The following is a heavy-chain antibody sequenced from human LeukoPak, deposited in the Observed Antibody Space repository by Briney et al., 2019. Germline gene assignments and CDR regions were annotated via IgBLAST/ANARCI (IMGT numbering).Heavy chain of an antibody. CDR1: GFSFSSYS. V-gene: IGHV3-21*01. Sequence: GGSLRLSCAASGFSFSSYSMNWVRQAPGKGLEWVSSISGTSGYIYYADSVKGRFTISRDNAKNSLYLQMTSLRAEDTAVYYCARATPGSFDYWGQGTLVTVSS. D-gene: IGHD4-23*01. CDR3: ARATPGSFDY. CDR2: ISGTSGYI. J-gene: IGHJ4*02.